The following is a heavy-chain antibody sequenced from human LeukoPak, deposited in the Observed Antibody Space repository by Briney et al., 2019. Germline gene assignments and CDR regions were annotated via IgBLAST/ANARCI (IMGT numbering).Heavy chain of an antibody. D-gene: IGHD3-3*01. Sequence: ASVKVSCEASGYTFTSYGISWVRQAPGQGLEWMGWFSAYNGNTNYAQKLQGRVTMTTDTSTSTAYMELRSLRSDDTAVYYCARDRVRFLEWLGDDAFDIWGQGTMVTVSS. CDR1: GYTFTSYG. J-gene: IGHJ3*02. V-gene: IGHV1-18*01. CDR3: ARDRVRFLEWLGDDAFDI. CDR2: FSAYNGNT.